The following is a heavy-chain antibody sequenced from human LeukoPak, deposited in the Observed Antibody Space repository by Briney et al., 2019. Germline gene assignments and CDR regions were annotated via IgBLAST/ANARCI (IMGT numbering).Heavy chain of an antibody. D-gene: IGHD3-16*02. Sequence: GASLRLSCVASGFTFSDSAMSWVRQAPGKGLEWVSLINFSGTNAYYADSVKGRFTISRDNSKDTVYLQMNSLRAEDTAIYNCARDIELSTWGLGTKVTVSS. CDR3: ARDIELST. CDR1: GFTFSDSA. J-gene: IGHJ3*01. V-gene: IGHV3-23*01. CDR2: INFSGTNA.